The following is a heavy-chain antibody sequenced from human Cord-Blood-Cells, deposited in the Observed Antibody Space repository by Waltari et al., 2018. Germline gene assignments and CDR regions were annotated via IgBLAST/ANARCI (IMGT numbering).Heavy chain of an antibody. V-gene: IGHV3-23*01. Sequence: EVQLLESGGGLVQPGGSLRLSCAASGFTFSSYAMSWVRQAPGQGLEWVSAISGSGGSTYYADSVKGRFTISRDNSKNTLYLQMNSLRAEDTAVYYCANSDGSSSMNYYYYMDVWGKGTTVTVSS. J-gene: IGHJ6*03. D-gene: IGHD6-6*01. CDR1: GFTFSSYA. CDR3: ANSDGSSSMNYYYYMDV. CDR2: ISGSGGST.